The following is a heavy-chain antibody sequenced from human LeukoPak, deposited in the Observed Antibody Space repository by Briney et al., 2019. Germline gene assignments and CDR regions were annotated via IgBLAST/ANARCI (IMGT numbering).Heavy chain of an antibody. V-gene: IGHV3-48*02. CDR3: AKVNYYESSGYYDY. J-gene: IGHJ4*02. D-gene: IGHD3-22*01. Sequence: GGSLRLSCAAPGFSVSSFSMNWVRQAPGKGLEWVSHITWSNNIYYADSVKGRSTISRDSAKNSLFLQMNSLRDEDTAVYYCAKVNYYESSGYYDYWGQGTLVTVSS. CDR2: ITWSNNI. CDR1: GFSVSSFS.